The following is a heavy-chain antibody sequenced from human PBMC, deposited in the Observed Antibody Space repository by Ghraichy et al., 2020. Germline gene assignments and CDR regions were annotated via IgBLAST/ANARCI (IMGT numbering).Heavy chain of an antibody. D-gene: IGHD3/OR15-3a*01. Sequence: ETLSLTCTVSGGSISGHWLSWIRQPPGKGLEWIGYVYYTGSINYNPSHKSRVTISLDTSKSQFSLRLSSVTAADTAVYYCAGGLGWLTDNWGQGTLVTVSS. CDR1: GGSISGHW. V-gene: IGHV4-59*11. J-gene: IGHJ4*02. CDR2: VYYTGSI. CDR3: AGGLGWLTDN.